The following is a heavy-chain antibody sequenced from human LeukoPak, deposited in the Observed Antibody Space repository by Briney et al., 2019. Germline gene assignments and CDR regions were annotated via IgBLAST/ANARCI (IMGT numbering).Heavy chain of an antibody. V-gene: IGHV3-23*01. D-gene: IGHD6-6*01. CDR1: GFTVSSNY. CDR3: AKDAGPQQLVFFDS. Sequence: GGSLRLSCAASGFTVSSNYMSWVRQAPGQGLEWVSTISGSGGNMYQADSVKGRFTISRDNSRSTLYLQMNSLRAEDTAVYYCAKDAGPQQLVFFDSWGQGTLVTVSS. J-gene: IGHJ4*02. CDR2: ISGSGGNM.